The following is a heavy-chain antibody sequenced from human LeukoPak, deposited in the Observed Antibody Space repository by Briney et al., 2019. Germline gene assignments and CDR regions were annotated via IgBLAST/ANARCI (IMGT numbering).Heavy chain of an antibody. CDR3: ARNWNARYGSLFDP. J-gene: IGHJ5*02. CDR1: GYTFTSYA. V-gene: IGHV7-4-1*02. D-gene: IGHD5-18*01. Sequence: ASVKVSCKASGYTFTSYAMNWVRQAPGQGLEWMGWINTNTGNPTYAQGFTGRFVFSLDTSVSTAYLQISSLKAEDTAVYYCARNWNARYGSLFDPWGQGTLVTVSS. CDR2: INTNTGNP.